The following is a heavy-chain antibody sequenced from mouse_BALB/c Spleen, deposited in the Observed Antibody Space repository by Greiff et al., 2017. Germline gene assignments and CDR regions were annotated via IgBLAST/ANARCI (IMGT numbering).Heavy chain of an antibody. CDR1: GYTFTSYW. J-gene: IGHJ3*01. CDR2: INPSTGYT. V-gene: IGHV1-7*01. D-gene: IGHD2-12*01. CDR3: ARYSYDGFAY. Sequence: VQLQESWAELAKPGASVKMSCKASGYTFTSYWMHWVKQRPGQGLEWIGYINPSTGYTEYNQKFKDKATLTADKSSSTAYMQLSSLTSEDSAVYYCARYSYDGFAYWGQGTLVTVSA.